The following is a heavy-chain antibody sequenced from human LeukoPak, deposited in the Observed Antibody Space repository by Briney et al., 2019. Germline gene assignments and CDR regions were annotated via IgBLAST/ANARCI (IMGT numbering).Heavy chain of an antibody. J-gene: IGHJ4*02. CDR3: ARGRSRGIVVVSAAENFDY. D-gene: IGHD2-2*01. V-gene: IGHV1-69*04. Sequence: ASVKVSCKASGGTFSSYAISWVRQAPGQGLEWMGRIIPILGIANYAQKFQGRVTITADKSTSTAYMELSSLRSEDTAVYYCARGRSRGIVVVSAAENFDYWGQGTLVTVSS. CDR2: IIPILGIA. CDR1: GGTFSSYA.